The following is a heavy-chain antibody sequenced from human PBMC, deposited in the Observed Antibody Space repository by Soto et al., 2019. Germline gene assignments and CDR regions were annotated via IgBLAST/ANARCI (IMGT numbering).Heavy chain of an antibody. Sequence: PSETLSLTCTVAGGSIGSGGYYWSWIRQHPGKGLEWIGYIYYSGSTYYNPSLKSRVTISVDTSKNQFSLKLSSVTAADTAVYYCATYMGTMEYYFDYWGQGTLVTVSS. V-gene: IGHV4-31*03. CDR3: ATYMGTMEYYFDY. J-gene: IGHJ4*02. CDR1: GGSIGSGGYY. CDR2: IYYSGST. D-gene: IGHD3-3*01.